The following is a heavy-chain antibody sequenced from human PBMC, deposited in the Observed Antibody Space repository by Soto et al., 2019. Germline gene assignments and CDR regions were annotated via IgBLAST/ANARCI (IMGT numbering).Heavy chain of an antibody. CDR1: GGSFSGYY. V-gene: IGHV4-34*01. Sequence: QVQLQQWGAGLLKPLETLSLTCAVYGGSFSGYYWSWIRQPPGKGLEWIGEINHSGSTNYNPSLKSRVTISVDPSKNQFSLKLSSVTAADTAVYYCARGRPRQRYDFWSGYRNWYFDLWGRGTLVTVSS. J-gene: IGHJ2*01. D-gene: IGHD3-3*01. CDR2: INHSGST. CDR3: ARGRPRQRYDFWSGYRNWYFDL.